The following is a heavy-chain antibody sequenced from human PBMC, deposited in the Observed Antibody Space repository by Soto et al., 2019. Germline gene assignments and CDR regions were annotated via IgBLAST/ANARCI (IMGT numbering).Heavy chain of an antibody. V-gene: IGHV4-34*01. CDR1: GGSFRGYC. D-gene: IGHD6-25*01. CDR2: INHRGST. J-gene: IGHJ6*02. CDR3: ARGSRVKIPAASGRDYYYHGLDV. Sequence: SETLSLTCAVYGGSFRGYCWSWIRQPPGKGLEWIGEINHRGSTNYNPSVKSRVTISVDTSKNQFSLKLNSVTAADTAVYYCARGSRVKIPAASGRDYYYHGLDVWGQGTAVTVSS.